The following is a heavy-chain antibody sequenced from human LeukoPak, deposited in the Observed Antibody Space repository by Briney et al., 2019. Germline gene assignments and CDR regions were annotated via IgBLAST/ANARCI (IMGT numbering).Heavy chain of an antibody. D-gene: IGHD5-18*01. CDR1: GYTFTSYY. CDR2: INPSGGST. CDR3: ARDFRGYSYGYPSMLFDY. V-gene: IGHV1-46*01. Sequence: ASVKVSCKASGYTFTSYYMHWVRQAPGQGLEWMGMINPSGGSTSYAQKFQGRVTMTRDMSTSTVYMELSSLRSEDTAVYYCARDFRGYSYGYPSMLFDYWGRGTLVTVSS. J-gene: IGHJ4*02.